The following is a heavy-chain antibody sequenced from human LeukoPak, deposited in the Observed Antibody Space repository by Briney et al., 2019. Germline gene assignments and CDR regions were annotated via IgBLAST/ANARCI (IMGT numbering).Heavy chain of an antibody. CDR3: TSNPNGYSSSWYKDY. CDR1: GFIFGDYA. D-gene: IGHD6-13*01. V-gene: IGHV3-49*04. Sequence: GGSLRLSCIVSGFIFGDYAITWVRQAPGKGLEWVGFIRSKTHGGTTEYAASVKGRLTISRDDSRGIAYLQMNSLKTEDTAVYYCTSNPNGYSSSWYKDYWGQGTLVTVSS. CDR2: IRSKTHGGTT. J-gene: IGHJ4*02.